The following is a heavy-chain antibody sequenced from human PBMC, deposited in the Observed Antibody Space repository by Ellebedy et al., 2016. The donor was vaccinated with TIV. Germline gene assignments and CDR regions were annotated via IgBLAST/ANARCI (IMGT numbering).Heavy chain of an antibody. V-gene: IGHV1-8*02. CDR2: MNPNSGNT. CDR3: ARAPLGPYGSGFDFDY. CDR1: GGTFSSYA. D-gene: IGHD3-10*01. J-gene: IGHJ4*02. Sequence: ASVKVSCXTSGGTFSSYAISWVRQAPGQGLEWMGWMNPNSGNTGYAQKFQGRVTMTRNTSISTAYMELSSLRSEDTAVYYCARAPLGPYGSGFDFDYWGQGTLVTVSS.